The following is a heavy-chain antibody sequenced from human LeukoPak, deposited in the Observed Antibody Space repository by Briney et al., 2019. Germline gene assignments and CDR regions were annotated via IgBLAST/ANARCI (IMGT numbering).Heavy chain of an antibody. Sequence: GGSLRLSCAASGFTFSSYWMHWVRQAPGKGLVWVSRINSDGSTTNYADSVKGRFTISRDNAENTLYLQMNSLRVEDTAVYYCTRRVSATRSFDPWGQGTLVTVSS. J-gene: IGHJ5*02. D-gene: IGHD2-15*01. V-gene: IGHV3-74*01. CDR2: INSDGSTT. CDR3: TRRVSATRSFDP. CDR1: GFTFSSYW.